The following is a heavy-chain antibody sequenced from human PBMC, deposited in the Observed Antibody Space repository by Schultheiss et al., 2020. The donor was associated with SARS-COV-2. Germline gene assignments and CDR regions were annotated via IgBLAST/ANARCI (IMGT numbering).Heavy chain of an antibody. J-gene: IGHJ5*02. CDR2: MNPNSGNT. Sequence: ASVKVSCKASGYTFTSYDINWVRQATGQGLEWMGWMNPNSGNTGYAQKFQGRVTITADESTSTAYMELSSLRSDDTAVYYCARDGGVGCSSTSCHPFDPWGQGTLVTVSS. D-gene: IGHD2-2*01. CDR3: ARDGGVGCSSTSCHPFDP. CDR1: GYTFTSYD. V-gene: IGHV1-8*01.